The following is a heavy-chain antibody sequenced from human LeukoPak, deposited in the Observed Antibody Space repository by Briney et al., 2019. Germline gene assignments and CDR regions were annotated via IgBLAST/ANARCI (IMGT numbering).Heavy chain of an antibody. V-gene: IGHV1-18*01. CDR3: ARDRGYYYDSSGYYYPANYYYGMDV. CDR1: GYICTSYG. CDR2: FSAYNGNT. J-gene: IGHJ6*02. Sequence: GASVNVSCKCSGYICTSYGISWVRQAPGQGLEWMGWFSAYNGNTNYAQKLQGRVTMTTDTSTRTAYLELRSLRSDDTAVYYCARDRGYYYDSSGYYYPANYYYGMDVWGQGTTVTVSS. D-gene: IGHD3-22*01.